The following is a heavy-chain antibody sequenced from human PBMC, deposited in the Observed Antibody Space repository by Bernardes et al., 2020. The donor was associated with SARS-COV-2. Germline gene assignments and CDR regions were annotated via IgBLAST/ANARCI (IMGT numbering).Heavy chain of an antibody. D-gene: IGHD2-21*02. CDR3: AKVGCGGDCYLGIES. CDR2: ISGSGGKT. CDR1: GFTFSNYA. V-gene: IGHV3-23*01. J-gene: IGHJ4*02. Sequence: GGSLRLSCAGSGFTFSNYAMSWVRQAPGKGLEWVSAISGSGGKTYYADSVKGRFSIFRDNSKNMLYLQMNSLRVDDTAVYYCAKVGCGGDCYLGIESWGQGTLVTVSS.